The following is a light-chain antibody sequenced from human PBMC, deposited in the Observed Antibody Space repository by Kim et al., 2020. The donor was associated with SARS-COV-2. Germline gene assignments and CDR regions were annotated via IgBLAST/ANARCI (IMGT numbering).Light chain of an antibody. CDR3: QQYNWT. J-gene: IGKJ1*01. CDR1: QSISSW. Sequence: TLSASVGDRVTITCRASQSISSWLAWYQQKPGKAPKLLIYKAASLESAVPSTFSGSGSGTEFTLTVSSLQPDDFATYYCQQYNWTFGQGTKVDIK. CDR2: KAA. V-gene: IGKV1-5*03.